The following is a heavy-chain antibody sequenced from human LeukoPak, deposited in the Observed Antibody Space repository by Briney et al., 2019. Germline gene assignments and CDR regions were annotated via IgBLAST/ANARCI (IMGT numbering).Heavy chain of an antibody. Sequence: GGSLRLSCAASGFTVSSNYMSWIRQAPGKGLEWVSYISSSGSTIYYADSVKGRFTISRDNAKNSLYLQMNSLRAEDTAVYYCARAMSAYYYGPGFDPWGQGTLVTVSS. D-gene: IGHD3-10*01. V-gene: IGHV3-11*01. CDR1: GFTVSSNY. J-gene: IGHJ5*02. CDR2: ISSSGSTI. CDR3: ARAMSAYYYGPGFDP.